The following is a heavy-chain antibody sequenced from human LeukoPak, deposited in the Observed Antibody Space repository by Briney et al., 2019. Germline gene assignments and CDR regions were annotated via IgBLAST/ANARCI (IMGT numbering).Heavy chain of an antibody. Sequence: GGSLRLSCAASGFTFDDYAMHWVRQAPGKGLEWVSGISWNSGSIGYADSVKGRFTISRDNAKNSLYLQMNSLRAEDTALYYCAKDKDYYDSSGYFDYWAREPWSPSPQ. CDR3: AKDKDYYDSSGYFDY. J-gene: IGHJ4*02. CDR2: ISWNSGSI. V-gene: IGHV3-9*01. D-gene: IGHD3-22*01. CDR1: GFTFDDYA.